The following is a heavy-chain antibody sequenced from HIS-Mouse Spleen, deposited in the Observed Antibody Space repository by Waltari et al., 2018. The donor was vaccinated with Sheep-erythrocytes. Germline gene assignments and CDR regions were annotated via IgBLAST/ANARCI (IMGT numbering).Heavy chain of an antibody. V-gene: IGHV2-26*01. CDR3: ARITSYYDFWSTYNKDYFDY. CDR2: IFSNDEK. D-gene: IGHD3-3*01. CDR1: GFSLSNARMG. Sequence: QVTLKESGPVLVKPTETLTLTCTVSGFSLSNARMGVSWIRQPPGKALEWLAQIFSNDEKSYSTPLKSRLTISKETAKSQVVLTMTNMDPVDTATYYCARITSYYDFWSTYNKDYFDYWGQGTLVTVSS. J-gene: IGHJ4*02.